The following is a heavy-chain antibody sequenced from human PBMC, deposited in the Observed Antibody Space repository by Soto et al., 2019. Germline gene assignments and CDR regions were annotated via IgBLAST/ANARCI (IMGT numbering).Heavy chain of an antibody. CDR1: GDSVSSYY. CDR2: VYNSGST. J-gene: IGHJ4*02. D-gene: IGHD4-17*01. V-gene: IGHV4-59*02. CDR3: ARGRDYGGQHFDY. Sequence: QVQLQESGPGLVKPSETLSLTCTVSGDSVSSYYWNWIRQPAGKGLEWIGYVYNSGSTKYNPSLKSRVTISLDTSKNQFSLKLSSVTAADTAVYFCARGRDYGGQHFDYWGQGTLVTVSS.